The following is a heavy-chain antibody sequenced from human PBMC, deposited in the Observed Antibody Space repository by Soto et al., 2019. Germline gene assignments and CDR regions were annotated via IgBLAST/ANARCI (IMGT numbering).Heavy chain of an antibody. CDR3: ARDHDSSWFAPFDA. CDR1: GFTFSNYA. D-gene: IGHD6-13*01. J-gene: IGHJ5*02. V-gene: IGHV3-23*01. CDR2: ISGSDDNT. Sequence: GGSLRLSCAASGFTFSNYAMSWVRQAPGKGLEWVSSISGSDDNTDYADSVKGRFTISRDHSKNTLYLQMNSLRAEDTAVYYCARDHDSSWFAPFDAWGRGTLVTVSS.